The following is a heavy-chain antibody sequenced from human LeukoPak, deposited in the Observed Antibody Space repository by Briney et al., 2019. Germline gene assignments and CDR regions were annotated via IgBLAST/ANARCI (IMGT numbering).Heavy chain of an antibody. D-gene: IGHD4-23*01. J-gene: IGHJ4*02. CDR3: ARAYGGNSGAFDY. CDR2: IKADGSDK. V-gene: IGHV3-7*05. Sequence: PGGSLRLSCAASGFTFSNYWMTWVRQAPGKGLEWLANIKADGSDKYYVDSVKGRFTISRDNSKNTLYLQMNSLRAEDTAVYYCARAYGGNSGAFDYWGQGTLVTVSS. CDR1: GFTFSNYW.